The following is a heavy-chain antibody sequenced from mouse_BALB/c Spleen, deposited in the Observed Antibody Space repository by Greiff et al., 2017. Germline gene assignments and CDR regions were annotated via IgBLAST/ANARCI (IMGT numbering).Heavy chain of an antibody. CDR3: ARYGGNYVDAMDY. CDR2: ISYSGST. D-gene: IGHD2-1*01. V-gene: IGHV3-8*02. J-gene: IGHJ4*01. CDR1: GDSITSGY. Sequence: EVQLQQSGPSLVKPSQTLSLTCSVTGDSITSGYWNWIRKFPGNKLEYMGYISYSGSTYYNPSLKSRISITRDTSKNQYYLQLNSVTTEDTATYYCARYGGNYVDAMDYWGQGTSVTVSS.